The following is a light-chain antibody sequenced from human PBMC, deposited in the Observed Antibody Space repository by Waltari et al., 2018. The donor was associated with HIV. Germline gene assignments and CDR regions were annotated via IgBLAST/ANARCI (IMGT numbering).Light chain of an antibody. CDR1: QSISSW. V-gene: IGKV1-5*03. Sequence: DIQMPQSPSTLSASVGARVTITCRASQSISSWLAWYQQKPGKAPNLLIYKASSLESGVPSRFSGSGSGTEFTLTISSLQPDDFATYYCQQYIDYPYTFGQGTKLEIK. J-gene: IGKJ2*01. CDR2: KAS. CDR3: QQYIDYPYT.